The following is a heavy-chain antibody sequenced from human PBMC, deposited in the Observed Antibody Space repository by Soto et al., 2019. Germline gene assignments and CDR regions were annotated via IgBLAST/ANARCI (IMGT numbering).Heavy chain of an antibody. J-gene: IGHJ6*02. CDR2: ISSSSSYT. V-gene: IGHV3-11*06. CDR1: GFTFSDYY. D-gene: IGHD5-18*01. CDR3: ARAQGGYSYGSPYGMDV. Sequence: GGSLRLSCAASGFTFSDYYMSWIRQAPGKGLEWVSYISSSSSYTNYADSVKGRFTISRDNAKNSLYLQMNSLRAEDTAVYYCARAQGGYSYGSPYGMDVWGQGTTVTVSS.